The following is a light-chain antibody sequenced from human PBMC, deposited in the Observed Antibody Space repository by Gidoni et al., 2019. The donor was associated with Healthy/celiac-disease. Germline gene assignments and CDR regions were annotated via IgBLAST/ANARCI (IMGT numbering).Light chain of an antibody. V-gene: IGKV1-5*03. J-gene: IGKJ3*01. CDR1: QSISSW. CDR3: QQYNSYPIT. Sequence: DIQMTQSPSTLSASVGDRVTITCRARQSISSWLARYQQKPGKDPKILIYKASSLESGFPSRFSGRGSVTEFTLTISSLHPDDFATYYCQQYNSYPITFXPXTKVDIK. CDR2: KAS.